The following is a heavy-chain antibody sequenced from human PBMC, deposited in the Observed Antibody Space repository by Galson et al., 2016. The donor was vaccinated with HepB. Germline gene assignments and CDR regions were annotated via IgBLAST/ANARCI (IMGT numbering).Heavy chain of an antibody. V-gene: IGHV6-1*01. CDR3: ARNYYGSGGYYTLFDY. Sequence: CAISGDSVSSNSAAWNWFRQSPSRGLEWLGRTYYESKWYRDYAVSVESRIAINADTSKNQFSLQLNSVTPEDTALYYCARNYYGSGGYYTLFDYWGQGTPVTVSS. CDR1: GDSVSSNSAA. CDR2: TYYESKWYR. D-gene: IGHD3-10*01. J-gene: IGHJ4*02.